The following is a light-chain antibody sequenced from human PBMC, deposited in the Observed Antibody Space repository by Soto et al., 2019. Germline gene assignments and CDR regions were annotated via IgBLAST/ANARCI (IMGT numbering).Light chain of an antibody. J-gene: IGLJ2*01. CDR3: SSYTSTNHVV. V-gene: IGLV2-14*01. CDR2: EVT. Sequence: QSALTQPASVSGSPGQSITISCTGTSSDVGGYNYVSWYQQHPGKAPKLVIYEVTNRPSGVSNRFSGSKSGNTASLTISGLQAEDETDYYCSSYTSTNHVVFGGGTKLTVL. CDR1: SSDVGGYNY.